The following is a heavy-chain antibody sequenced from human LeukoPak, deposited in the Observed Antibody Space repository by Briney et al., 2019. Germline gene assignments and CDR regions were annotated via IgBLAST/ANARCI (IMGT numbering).Heavy chain of an antibody. CDR1: AFIFSSYW. V-gene: IGHV3-74*01. CDR3: AKDYDAMIRGVIVDY. D-gene: IGHD3-10*01. CDR2: INSDGTST. J-gene: IGHJ4*02. Sequence: PGGSLRLSCAASAFIFSSYWMYWVRQAPGKGLVWVSRINSDGTSTTYADSVKGRFTISRDNAKNTLYLQMNSLRAEDTAVYYCAKDYDAMIRGVIVDYWGQGTLVTVSS.